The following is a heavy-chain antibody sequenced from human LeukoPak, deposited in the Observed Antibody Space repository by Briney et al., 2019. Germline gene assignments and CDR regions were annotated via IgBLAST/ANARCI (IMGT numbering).Heavy chain of an antibody. D-gene: IGHD6-13*01. J-gene: IGHJ4*02. V-gene: IGHV3-48*03. CDR3: AREYSSSWGMEFDY. CDR2: ISSSGSTI. CDR1: GFTFSSYE. Sequence: GGSLRLSCAASGFTFSSYEMNWVRQAPGKGLEWVSYISSSGSTIYYADSVKGRFTISRDNAKNSLYLQMNSLRAEDTAVYYCAREYSSSWGMEFDYWGQGTLVTVSS.